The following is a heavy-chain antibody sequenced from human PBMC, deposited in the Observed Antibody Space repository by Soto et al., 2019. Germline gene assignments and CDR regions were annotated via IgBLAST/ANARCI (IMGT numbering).Heavy chain of an antibody. D-gene: IGHD4-17*01. CDR2: IKNKVDGGTT. CDR3: TTDPGDYQDF. CDR1: GITCINAW. V-gene: IGHV3-15*01. Sequence: EVQLVESGGDLVRPGGCLRLSCVTSGITCINAWMSWVRQVPGKGLEWVGRIKNKVDGGTTDYAARVRGRFTISRDDSRNTLFLQMNNLEIEDTAVYYCTTDPGDYQDFWGQGTLVTVSS. J-gene: IGHJ4*02.